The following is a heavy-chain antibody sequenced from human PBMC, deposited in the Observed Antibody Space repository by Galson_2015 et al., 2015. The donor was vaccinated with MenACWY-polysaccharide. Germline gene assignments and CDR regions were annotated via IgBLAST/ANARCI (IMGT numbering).Heavy chain of an antibody. V-gene: IGHV3-23*01. CDR1: GFTFTNYA. J-gene: IGHJ4*02. CDR3: AKSLHNWNSLFDY. Sequence: SLRLSCAASGFTFTNYAMTWVRQAPGKGLEWVSDISGRGDNTYYEDSVRGRFTISRDNSKNTLYLQMSSLRAEDTAVYCCAKSLHNWNSLFDYCGQGTLVTVSS. CDR2: ISGRGDNT. D-gene: IGHD1-7*01.